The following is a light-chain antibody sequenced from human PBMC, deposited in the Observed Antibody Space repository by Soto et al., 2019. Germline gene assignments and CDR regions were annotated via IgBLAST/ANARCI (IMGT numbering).Light chain of an antibody. CDR2: GAY. Sequence: EIVITQSPTTLSVSPGERTTLSCRASQSVGNNLAWYQQKPGQAPRLLIYGAYTRATGIPARFSGSGSETEFTLTISSLQSEDFAVYYCQQYNNWPPITFGQGTRLEI. CDR1: QSVGNN. CDR3: QQYNNWPPIT. J-gene: IGKJ5*01. V-gene: IGKV3-15*01.